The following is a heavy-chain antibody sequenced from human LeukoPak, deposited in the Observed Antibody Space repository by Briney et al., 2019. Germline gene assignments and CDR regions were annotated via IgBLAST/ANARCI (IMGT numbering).Heavy chain of an antibody. CDR1: GCTFTDYY. V-gene: IGHV1-2*02. J-gene: IGHJ4*02. CDR2: INPNSGGT. D-gene: IGHD3-9*01. Sequence: ASVKVSCKTSGCTFTDYYMHWVRQAPGQGLEWMGWINPNSGGTNYAQKFYARVTMTRDTSISTAYMELSRLRSDDTAVFYCARSPDILTGENFDYWGQGTLVTVSS. CDR3: ARSPDILTGENFDY.